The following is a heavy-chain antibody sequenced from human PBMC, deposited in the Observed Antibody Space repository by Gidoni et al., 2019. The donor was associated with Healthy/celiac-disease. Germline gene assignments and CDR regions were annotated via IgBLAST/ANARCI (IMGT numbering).Heavy chain of an antibody. CDR3: ARDRRYGMDV. CDR1: GFPVSSYW. Sequence: EVQLVESGGGLVQPGGSLRLSCAASGFPVSSYWMSWVRQAPGKGLEWVANIKQDGSEKYYVDSVKGRFTISRDNAKNSLYLQMNSLRAEDTAVYYCARDRRYGMDVWGQGTTVTVSS. CDR2: IKQDGSEK. J-gene: IGHJ6*02. V-gene: IGHV3-7*03.